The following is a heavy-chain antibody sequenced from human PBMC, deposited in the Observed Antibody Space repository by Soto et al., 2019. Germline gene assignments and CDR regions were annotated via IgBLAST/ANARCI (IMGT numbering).Heavy chain of an antibody. Sequence: SETLSLTCVVSGGSISSGGYFWSWIRQPPGKGLEWIGYIYHSGSTYYNPSLKSRVTISVDTSKNQFSLKLSSVTAADTAVYYCARAPRGNYGYPSYFDFWGQGTLVTVSS. CDR2: IYHSGST. D-gene: IGHD3-10*01. CDR3: ARAPRGNYGYPSYFDF. J-gene: IGHJ4*02. V-gene: IGHV4-30-2*01. CDR1: GGSISSGGYF.